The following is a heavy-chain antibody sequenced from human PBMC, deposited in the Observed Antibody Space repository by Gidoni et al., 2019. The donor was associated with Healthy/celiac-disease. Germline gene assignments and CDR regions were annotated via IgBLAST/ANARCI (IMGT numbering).Heavy chain of an antibody. CDR2: MNPNSGNT. CDR3: ARGSSEYQLLSRGFDP. CDR1: GYTFTRYD. J-gene: IGHJ5*02. Sequence: QVQLVQSGAEVKKPGASVKVSCKASGYTFTRYDINWVRQATGQGLEWMGWMNPNSGNTGYAQKFQGRVTMTRNSSISTAYMELSSLRSEDTAVYYCARGSSEYQLLSRGFDPWGQGTLVTVSS. V-gene: IGHV1-8*01. D-gene: IGHD2-2*01.